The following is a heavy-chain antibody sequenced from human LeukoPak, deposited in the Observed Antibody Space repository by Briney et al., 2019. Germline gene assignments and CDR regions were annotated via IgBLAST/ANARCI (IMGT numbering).Heavy chain of an antibody. V-gene: IGHV3-7*02. J-gene: IGHJ4*02. CDR2: IKEDGSEK. Sequence: PGGSLRPSCEGSGFSFSNYWMSWVRQAPGKGLEWVANIKEDGSEKNYVDSVKGRFTISRDNAKNTLYLQMNSLRAEDTAVYYCARVIYSGWEGELSDWGQGTLVTVSS. D-gene: IGHD6-19*01. CDR1: GFSFSNYW. CDR3: ARVIYSGWEGELSD.